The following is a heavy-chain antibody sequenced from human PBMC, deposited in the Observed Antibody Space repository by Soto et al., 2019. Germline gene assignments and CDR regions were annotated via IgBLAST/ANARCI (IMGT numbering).Heavy chain of an antibody. CDR3: AKDSIVATIGYFDY. V-gene: IGHV3-23*01. J-gene: IGHJ4*02. Sequence: GGSLRLSCAASGFTFSSYAMSWVRQAPGKGLEWVSAISGSGGSTYYADSVKGRFTISRDNSKNTLYLQINSLRAEDTAVYYCAKDSIVATIGYFDYWGQGTLVTVS. CDR1: GFTFSSYA. D-gene: IGHD5-12*01. CDR2: ISGSGGST.